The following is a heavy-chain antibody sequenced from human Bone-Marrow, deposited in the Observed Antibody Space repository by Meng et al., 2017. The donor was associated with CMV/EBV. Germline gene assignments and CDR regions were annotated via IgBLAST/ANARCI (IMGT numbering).Heavy chain of an antibody. Sequence: GGSLRLSCTTSGFNFGDYVLTWVRQAPGKGLEWVGFIRDRDYGETTQYAASVKGRFTISRDDSRSIAYLQMNNLKTEDTAIYYCTRDRVVGAYQYYHFDYWVHGTLVTVSS. D-gene: IGHD3-16*01. V-gene: IGHV3-49*04. CDR1: GFNFGDYV. CDR3: TRDRVVGAYQYYHFDY. J-gene: IGHJ4*01. CDR2: IRDRDYGETT.